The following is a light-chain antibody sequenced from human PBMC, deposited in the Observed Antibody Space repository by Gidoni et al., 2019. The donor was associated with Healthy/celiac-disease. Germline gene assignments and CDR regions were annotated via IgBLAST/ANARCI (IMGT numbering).Light chain of an antibody. Sequence: DIQMTQSPSSLSASVGARVTITCRASQSISSYLNWYQQKPGKAPKLLIYAASSLQSGVPSRFSGSGSGTYFTLTISSLQPEDFSTYYCQQSDSTPLTFGGGTKVEIK. V-gene: IGKV1-39*01. CDR1: QSISSY. CDR3: QQSDSTPLT. CDR2: AAS. J-gene: IGKJ4*01.